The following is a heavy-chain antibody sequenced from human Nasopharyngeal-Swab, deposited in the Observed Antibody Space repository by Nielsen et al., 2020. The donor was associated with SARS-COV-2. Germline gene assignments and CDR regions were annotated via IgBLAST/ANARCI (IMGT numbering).Heavy chain of an antibody. D-gene: IGHD4-17*01. Sequence: GESLKISCKGSGYTFSNYYMHWVRQAPGQGLEWMGWINPHSRGTKYAQKFQGRVTMTSDTSINTAYMELRRLRSDDTAVYYCARDDYGDYGYFGHWGQGTLVTVSS. CDR2: INPHSRGT. CDR3: ARDDYGDYGYFGH. CDR1: GYTFSNYY. V-gene: IGHV1-2*02. J-gene: IGHJ4*02.